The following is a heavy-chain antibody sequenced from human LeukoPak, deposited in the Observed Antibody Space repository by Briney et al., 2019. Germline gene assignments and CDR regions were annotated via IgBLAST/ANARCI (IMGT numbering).Heavy chain of an antibody. CDR3: ARQVYSSWSNWFDP. V-gene: IGHV4-59*08. Sequence: PSETLSLTCTVSGVSISSYYWSWIRQPPGKGLEWIGYIYYSGSTNYNPSLKSRVTISVDTSKNQFSLKLSSVTAANTAVYYCARQVYSSWSNWFDPWGQGTLVTVSP. J-gene: IGHJ5*02. D-gene: IGHD6-13*01. CDR1: GVSISSYY. CDR2: IYYSGST.